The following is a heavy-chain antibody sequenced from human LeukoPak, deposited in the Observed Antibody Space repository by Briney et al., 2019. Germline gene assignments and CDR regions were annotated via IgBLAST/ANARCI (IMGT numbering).Heavy chain of an antibody. D-gene: IGHD3-16*01. CDR1: GLTFSSYS. Sequence: PGGSLRLSCAPSGLTFSSYSMRWVRQAPGKGLEWVSAISVSGGSTYYAHSVKGRFTISRDNSKNTLYLQMNSLRAEDTAVYYCATSGGVIMRWCDPGGQGTRVTVSS. CDR2: ISVSGGST. CDR3: ATSGGVIMRWCDP. V-gene: IGHV3-23*01. J-gene: IGHJ5*02.